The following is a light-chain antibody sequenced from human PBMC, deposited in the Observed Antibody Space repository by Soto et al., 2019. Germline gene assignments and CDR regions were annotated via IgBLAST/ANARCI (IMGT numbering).Light chain of an antibody. J-gene: IGLJ2*01. CDR2: DSF. CDR1: SSNIGAGYD. V-gene: IGLV1-40*01. Sequence: QSVLTQPPSVSGAPGQTVTISCSGSSSNIGAGYDVHWYQQLPGTVPKLVIYDSFNRPSGVPDRFSGSKSGNTASLTISGLQTEDEADYYCCSYAGSYTLVFGGGTKLTVL. CDR3: CSYAGSYTLV.